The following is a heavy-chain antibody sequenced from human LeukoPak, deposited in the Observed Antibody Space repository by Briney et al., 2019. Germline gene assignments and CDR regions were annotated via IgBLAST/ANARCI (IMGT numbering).Heavy chain of an antibody. CDR1: GFTFSSYA. V-gene: IGHV3-23*01. J-gene: IGHJ4*02. Sequence: GVSLRLSCAASGFTFSSYAMSWVRQAPGKGLEWVSGISGSGDSTYYADSVKGRFTISRDSSKNTLFLQMNSLRAEDTAVYYCARSHGSGSYYTPGYWGQGALVTVSS. D-gene: IGHD3-10*01. CDR3: ARSHGSGSYYTPGY. CDR2: ISGSGDST.